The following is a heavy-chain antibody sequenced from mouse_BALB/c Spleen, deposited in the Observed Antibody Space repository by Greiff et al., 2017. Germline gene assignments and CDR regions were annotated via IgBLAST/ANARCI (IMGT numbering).Heavy chain of an antibody. CDR1: GFNIKDYY. CDR3: ARSRSTMITTYWYFDV. V-gene: IGHV14-1*02. D-gene: IGHD2-4*01. CDR2: IDPENGNT. Sequence: VQLQQSGAELVRPGALVKLSCKASGFNIKDYYMHWVKQRPEQGLEWIGWIDPENGNTIYDPKFQGKASITADTSSNTAYLQLSSLTSEDTAVYYCARSRSTMITTYWYFDVWGAGTTVTVSS. J-gene: IGHJ1*01.